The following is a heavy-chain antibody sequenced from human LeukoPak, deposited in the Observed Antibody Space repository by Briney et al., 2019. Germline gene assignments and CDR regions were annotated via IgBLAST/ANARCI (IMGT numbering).Heavy chain of an antibody. Sequence: SETLSLTCAVSGYSISSGYYWGWIRQPPGEGLEWIGSIYHSGSTYYNPSLKSRVTISVDTSKNQFSLKLSSVTAADTAVYYCARLVATRFDYWGQGTLVTVSS. CDR3: ARLVATRFDY. V-gene: IGHV4-38-2*01. CDR2: IYHSGST. CDR1: GYSISSGYY. D-gene: IGHD5-12*01. J-gene: IGHJ4*02.